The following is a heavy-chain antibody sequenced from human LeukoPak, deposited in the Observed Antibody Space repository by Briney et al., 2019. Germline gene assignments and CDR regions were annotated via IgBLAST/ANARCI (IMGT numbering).Heavy chain of an antibody. J-gene: IGHJ4*02. CDR1: GYTFTTNW. Sequence: GESLKISCKGFGYTFTTNWIAWVRQMPVKGLEWMGVVYPGSSVSRYSRSFQGHVTISAANSLSAAYLQWSSLKASDSAMYYCARLGGYSTGWYIQYWGQGTLVTVSS. CDR3: ARLGGYSTGWYIQY. D-gene: IGHD6-19*01. V-gene: IGHV5-51*01. CDR2: VYPGSSVS.